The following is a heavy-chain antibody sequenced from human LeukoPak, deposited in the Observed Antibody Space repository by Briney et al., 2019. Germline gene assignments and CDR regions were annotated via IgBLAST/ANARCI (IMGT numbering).Heavy chain of an antibody. V-gene: IGHV4-59*01. D-gene: IGHD1-26*01. CDR1: GGSISSYY. J-gene: IGHJ4*02. CDR2: IYYSGST. Sequence: SETLSLTCTVSGGSISSYYWSWIRQPPGKGLEWIGYIYYSGSTNYNPSLKSRVSISIDTSKNQFSLKLSSVTAADTAVYYCARGQGGNYYLNYFDYWGQGALVTVSS. CDR3: ARGQGGNYYLNYFDY.